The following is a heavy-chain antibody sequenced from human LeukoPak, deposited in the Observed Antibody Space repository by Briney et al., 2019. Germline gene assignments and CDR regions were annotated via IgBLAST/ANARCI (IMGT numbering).Heavy chain of an antibody. J-gene: IGHJ6*02. CDR3: ARVSGYSYGNSYYYYYGMDV. CDR1: GGSFSGYY. D-gene: IGHD5-18*01. CDR2: IYYSGST. V-gene: IGHV4-59*01. Sequence: RASETLSLTCAVYGGSFSGYYWSWIRQPPGKGLEWIGYIYYSGSTNYNPSLKSRVTISVDTSKNQFSLKLSSVTAADTAVYYCARVSGYSYGNSYYYYYGMDVWGQGTTVTVSS.